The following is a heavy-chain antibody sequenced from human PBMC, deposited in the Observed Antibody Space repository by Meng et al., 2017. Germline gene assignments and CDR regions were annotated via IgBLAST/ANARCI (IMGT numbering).Heavy chain of an antibody. D-gene: IGHD3-16*02. CDR3: LTLNTRFDH. CDR1: GFTFSGSA. J-gene: IGHJ5*02. CDR2: IRSKANSYAT. Sequence: GGSLRLSCAASGFTFSGSAMHWVRQASGKGLEWVGRIRSKANSYATAYAASVKGRFTISREDSKNTAYLQMNSLKTEDTAVYYCLTLNTRFDHWGQGNRVTGAS. V-gene: IGHV3-73*01.